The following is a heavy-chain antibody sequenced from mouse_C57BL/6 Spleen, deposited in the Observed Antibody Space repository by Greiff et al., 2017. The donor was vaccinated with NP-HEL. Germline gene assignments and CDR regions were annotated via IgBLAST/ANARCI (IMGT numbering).Heavy chain of an antibody. V-gene: IGHV1-52*01. CDR3: ARDSSGLQGNYFDY. CDR1: GYTFTSYW. CDR2: IDPSDSET. D-gene: IGHD3-2*02. J-gene: IGHJ2*01. Sequence: QVQLKQPGAELVRPGSSVKLSCKASGYTFTSYWMHWVKQRPIQGLEWIGNIDPSDSETHYNQKFKDKATLTVDKSSSTAYMQLSSLTSEDSAVYYCARDSSGLQGNYFDYWGQGTTLTVSS.